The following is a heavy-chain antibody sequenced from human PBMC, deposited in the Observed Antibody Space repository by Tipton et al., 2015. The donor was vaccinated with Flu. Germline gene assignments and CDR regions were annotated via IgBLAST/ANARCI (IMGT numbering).Heavy chain of an antibody. J-gene: IGHJ4*02. CDR1: GFTFSSYE. D-gene: IGHD1-26*01. V-gene: IGHV3-48*03. CDR2: ISSSGSTI. CDR3: ARDLGGEWELLPGDY. Sequence: SLRLSCAASGFTFSSYEMNWVRQAPGKGLEWVSYISSSGSTIYYADSVKGRFTFSRDNAKNSLYLQMNSLRAEDTAVYYCARDLGGEWELLPGDYWGQGTLVTVSS.